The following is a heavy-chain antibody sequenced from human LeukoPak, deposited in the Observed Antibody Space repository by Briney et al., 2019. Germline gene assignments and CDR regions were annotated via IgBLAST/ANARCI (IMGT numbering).Heavy chain of an antibody. CDR3: ARVPSVVVPAAIHYYYYYYMDV. CDR1: GFTFSSYS. D-gene: IGHD2-2*02. Sequence: GGSLRLSCAASGFTFSSYSMNWVRQAPGKGLEWVSSISSSSSYIYYADSVKGRFTISRDNAKNSLYLQMNSLRAEDTAVYYCARVPSVVVPAAIHYYYYYYMDVWGKGTTATVSS. V-gene: IGHV3-21*01. J-gene: IGHJ6*03. CDR2: ISSSSSYI.